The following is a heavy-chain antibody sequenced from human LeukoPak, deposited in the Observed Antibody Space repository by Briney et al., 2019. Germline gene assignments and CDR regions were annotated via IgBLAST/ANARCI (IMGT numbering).Heavy chain of an antibody. CDR1: GFTFSSYG. J-gene: IGHJ3*02. V-gene: IGHV3-30*02. CDR3: ADTFQFRGAFDI. D-gene: IGHD2/OR15-2a*01. CDR2: IRYDGSNK. Sequence: GGSLRLSCAASGFTFSSYGMHWVRQAPGKGLEWVAFIRYDGSNKYYADSVKGRFTISRDNSKNTLYLQMNSLRAEDTAVYYCADTFQFRGAFDIWGQGTMVTVSS.